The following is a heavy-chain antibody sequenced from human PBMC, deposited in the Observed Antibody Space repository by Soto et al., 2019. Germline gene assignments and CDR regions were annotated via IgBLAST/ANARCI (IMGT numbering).Heavy chain of an antibody. CDR2: IIPILGIA. Sequence: GASVKVSCKASRGTFSSYTISWVRQAPGQGLEWMGRIIPILGIANYAQKFQGRVTITADKSTSTAYMELSSLRSEDTAVYYCARGIPDYGDYVLDYYYMDVWGKGTTVTVSS. CDR1: RGTFSSYT. CDR3: ARGIPDYGDYVLDYYYMDV. V-gene: IGHV1-69*02. D-gene: IGHD4-17*01. J-gene: IGHJ6*03.